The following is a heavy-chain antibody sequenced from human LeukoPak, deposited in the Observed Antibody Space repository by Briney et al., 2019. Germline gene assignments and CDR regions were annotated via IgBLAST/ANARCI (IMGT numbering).Heavy chain of an antibody. J-gene: IGHJ4*02. V-gene: IGHV3-9*03. Sequence: GGSLRLSCAASGFTFDDYAMHWVRQAPGKGLEWVSGISWNRGSIGYADSVKGRFTISRDNAKNSLYLQMNSLRAEDMALYYCAKGLGYSSSSGFDYWGQGTLVTVSS. CDR1: GFTFDDYA. CDR2: ISWNRGSI. D-gene: IGHD6-6*01. CDR3: AKGLGYSSSSGFDY.